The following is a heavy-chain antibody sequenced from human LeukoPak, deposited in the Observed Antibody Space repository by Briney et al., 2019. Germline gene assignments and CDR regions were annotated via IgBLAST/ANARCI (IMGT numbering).Heavy chain of an antibody. CDR1: GGSFSGYY. CDR2: INHSGST. V-gene: IGHV4-34*01. Sequence: SETLSLTCAVYGGSFSGYYWSWIRQPPGKGLEWIGEINHSGSTNYNPSLKSRVTISVDTSKNQFSLKLSSVTAADTAVYYCAREADRWFDPWGQGTLVTVSS. J-gene: IGHJ5*02. CDR3: AREADRWFDP.